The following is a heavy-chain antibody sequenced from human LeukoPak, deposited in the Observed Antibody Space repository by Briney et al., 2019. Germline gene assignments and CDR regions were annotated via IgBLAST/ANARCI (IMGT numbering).Heavy chain of an antibody. V-gene: IGHV4-59*01. D-gene: IGHD2-15*01. Sequence: PSETLSLTCTVSGGSISSYYWSWIRQPPGKGLEWIGYIYYRGSTNYNPSLKSRVTISVDTSKNQFSLKLSSVTAADTAVYYCARENDSDAFDIWGQGTMVTVSS. J-gene: IGHJ3*02. CDR1: GGSISSYY. CDR3: ARENDSDAFDI. CDR2: IYYRGST.